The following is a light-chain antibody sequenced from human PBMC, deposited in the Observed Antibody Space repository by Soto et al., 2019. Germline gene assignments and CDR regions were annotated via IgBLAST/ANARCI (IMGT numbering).Light chain of an antibody. CDR3: QQYTQSLWT. Sequence: IVLTQSPGTLSLSPGERATLSCRTSQSVSDNQLAWYQQKPGQAPRLLIYDVSIRATTIPDRFSGSGSGTDFTLTIDTLEPEDFAMYYCQQYTQSLWTFGPGNKVES. V-gene: IGKV3-20*01. J-gene: IGKJ1*01. CDR2: DVS. CDR1: QSVSDNQ.